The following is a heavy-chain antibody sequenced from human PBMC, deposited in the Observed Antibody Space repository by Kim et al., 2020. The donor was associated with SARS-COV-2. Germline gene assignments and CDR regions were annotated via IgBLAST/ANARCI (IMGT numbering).Heavy chain of an antibody. CDR3: ARTNVLLWFGELSQSWFDP. J-gene: IGHJ5*02. CDR2: IYPGDSDT. V-gene: IGHV5-51*01. CDR1: GYSFTSYW. D-gene: IGHD3-10*01. Sequence: GESLKISCKGSGYSFTSYWIGWVRQMPGKGLEWMGIIYPGDSDTRYSPSFQGQVTISADKSISTAYLQWSSLKASDTAMYYCARTNVLLWFGELSQSWFDPWGQGTLVTVSS.